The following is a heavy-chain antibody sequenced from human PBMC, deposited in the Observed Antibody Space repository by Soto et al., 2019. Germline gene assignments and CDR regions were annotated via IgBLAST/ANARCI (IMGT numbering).Heavy chain of an antibody. J-gene: IGHJ6*02. CDR2: IIPIFGTA. CDR1: GGTFSSYA. CDR3: GTCWDIVLVPAAMNYYYGMDV. D-gene: IGHD2-2*01. V-gene: IGHV1-69*12. Sequence: QVQLVQSGAEVKKPGSSVKVSCKASGGTFSSYAISWVRQAPGQGLEWMGGIIPIFGTANYAQKFQGRVTITADESTSTAYMELSSLRSEDTAVYYCGTCWDIVLVPAAMNYYYGMDVWGQGTTVTVSS.